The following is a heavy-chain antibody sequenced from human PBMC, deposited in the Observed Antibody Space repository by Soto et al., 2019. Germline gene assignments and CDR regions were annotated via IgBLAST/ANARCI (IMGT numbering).Heavy chain of an antibody. CDR1: GYTFTSYG. CDR3: ARATRRLAYCGGDCFSTIDY. D-gene: IGHD2-21*02. J-gene: IGHJ4*02. Sequence: LKVSCKASGYTFTSYGISWVRNAPGQGLEWMGWISAYNGNTNYAQKLQGRVTMTTDTSTSTAYMELRSLRSDDTAVYYCARATRRLAYCGGDCFSTIDYWGQGTLVTVSS. V-gene: IGHV1-18*01. CDR2: ISAYNGNT.